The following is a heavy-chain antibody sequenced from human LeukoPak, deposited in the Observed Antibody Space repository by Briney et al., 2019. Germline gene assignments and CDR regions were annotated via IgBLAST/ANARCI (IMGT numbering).Heavy chain of an antibody. V-gene: IGHV3-21*01. CDR1: GFTFSNYD. J-gene: IGHJ5*02. Sequence: PGGSLRLSCAASGFTFSNYDINWVRQVPGKGLEWVSSISSSGSYIYYADSVKGRFTISRDNAKNSVSLQMNNLRAEDTAVYYCARGAPLFDPWGQGTLVTVSS. CDR2: ISSSGSYI. CDR3: ARGAPLFDP.